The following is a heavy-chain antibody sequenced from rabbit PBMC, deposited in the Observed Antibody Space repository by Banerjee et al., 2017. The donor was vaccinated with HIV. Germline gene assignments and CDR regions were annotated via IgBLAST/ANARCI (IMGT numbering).Heavy chain of an antibody. J-gene: IGHJ4*01. CDR1: GIDFSTYG. CDR3: ARTGSGGVKPFNL. CDR2: IWVASSAGT. V-gene: IGHV1S45*01. Sequence: ELVESGGGLVQPGESLKLSCKASGIDFSTYGIYWVRQAPGKGPEWIACIWVASSAGTKYANWVNGRFTGSKTSSTTVTLQMTSLTAADTATYFCARTGSGGVKPFNLWGPGTLVTVS. D-gene: IGHD1-1*01.